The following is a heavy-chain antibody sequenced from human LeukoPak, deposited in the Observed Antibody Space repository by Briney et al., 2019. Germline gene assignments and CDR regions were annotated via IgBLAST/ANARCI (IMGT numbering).Heavy chain of an antibody. CDR2: INPSGGST. D-gene: IGHD1-26*01. J-gene: IGHJ1*01. Sequence: ASVKVSCKASGYTFTSYYMHWVRQAPGQGLEWMGIINPSGGSTTYAQKFQGRVTMTRDTSTSTVYMELNSLRSEDTAVYYCARDAGATAGNEYFQYWGQGTLVTVSS. V-gene: IGHV1-46*01. CDR3: ARDAGATAGNEYFQY. CDR1: GYTFTSYY.